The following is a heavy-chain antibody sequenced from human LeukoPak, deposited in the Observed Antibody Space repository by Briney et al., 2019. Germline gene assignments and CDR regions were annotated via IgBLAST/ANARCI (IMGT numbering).Heavy chain of an antibody. V-gene: IGHV3-64*01. CDR1: GFTFSSYA. CDR2: ISSNGGST. J-gene: IGHJ4*02. Sequence: GGSLRLSCAASGFTFSSYAMHWVRQAPGKGLEYVSAISSNGGSTYYANSVKGRFTISRDDSKNTLYLQMGSLRAEDMAVYYCARDLDTAMAHFDYWGQGTLVTVSS. CDR3: ARDLDTAMAHFDY. D-gene: IGHD5-18*01.